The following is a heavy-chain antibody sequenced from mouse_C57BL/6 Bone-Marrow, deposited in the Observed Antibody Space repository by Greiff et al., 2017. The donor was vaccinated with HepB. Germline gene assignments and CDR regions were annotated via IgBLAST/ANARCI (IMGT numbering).Heavy chain of an antibody. CDR3: ARDQKWYFDV. CDR1: GYSITSCYY. CDR2: ISYDGSN. J-gene: IGHJ1*03. V-gene: IGHV3-6*01. Sequence: EVQVVESGPGLVKPSQSLSLTCSVTGYSITSCYYWNWIRQFPGNQLEWMGYISYDGSNNYNPSLKNRISITRDPSKNQFFLKLNSVPTEDTATYYCARDQKWYFDVWGTGTTVTVSS.